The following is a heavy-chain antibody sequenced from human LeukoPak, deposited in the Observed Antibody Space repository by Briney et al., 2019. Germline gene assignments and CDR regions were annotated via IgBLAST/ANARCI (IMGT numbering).Heavy chain of an antibody. CDR3: AKGGRGYSYGYRGNWFDP. CDR2: IYTSGST. J-gene: IGHJ5*02. V-gene: IGHV4-61*02. CDR1: GGSISSGSYY. Sequence: SQTLSLTCTVSGGSISSGSYYWSWIRQPAGKGLEWIGRIYTSGSTNYNPSLKSRVTISVDTSKNQFSLKLSSVTAADTAVYYCAKGGRGYSYGYRGNWFDPWGQGTLVTVSS. D-gene: IGHD5-18*01.